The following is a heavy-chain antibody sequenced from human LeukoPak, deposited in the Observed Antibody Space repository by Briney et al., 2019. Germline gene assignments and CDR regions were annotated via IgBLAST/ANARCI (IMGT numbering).Heavy chain of an antibody. V-gene: IGHV4-61*02. CDR3: ARAHGDYIDY. J-gene: IGHJ4*02. CDR1: GGSISSSPYF. Sequence: NPSETLSLTCTVSGGSISSSPYFWSWIRQPAGKGLEWIGRIYTSGSTNYNPSLKSRVTISVDTSKNQFSLKLSSVTAADTAVYYCARAHGDYIDYWGQGTLVTVSS. CDR2: IYTSGST. D-gene: IGHD4-17*01.